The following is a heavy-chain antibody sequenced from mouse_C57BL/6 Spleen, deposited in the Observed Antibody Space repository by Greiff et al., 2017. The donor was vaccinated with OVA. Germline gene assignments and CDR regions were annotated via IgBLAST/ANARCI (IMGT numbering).Heavy chain of an antibody. V-gene: IGHV2-5*01. CDR1: GFSLTSYG. Sequence: QVQLQQSGPGLVQPSQSLSITCTVSGFSLTSYGVHWVRQSPGKGLEWLGVIWRGGSTDYNAAFMSRLSITKDNSKSQVFFKMNSLQADDTAIYYCAKNFDGYSSNWYFDVWGTGTTVTVSS. J-gene: IGHJ1*03. CDR3: AKNFDGYSSNWYFDV. CDR2: IWRGGST. D-gene: IGHD2-3*01.